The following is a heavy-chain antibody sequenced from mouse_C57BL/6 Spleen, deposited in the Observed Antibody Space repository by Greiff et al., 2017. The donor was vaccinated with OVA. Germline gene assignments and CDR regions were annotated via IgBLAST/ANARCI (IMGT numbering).Heavy chain of an antibody. CDR3: ARYYDGYYLDY. V-gene: IGHV1-19*01. Sequence: VQLKESGPVLVKPGASVKMSCKASGYTFTDYYMNWVKQSHGKSLEWIGVINPYNGGTSYNQKFTGKATLTVDKSSSTAYMELKSLTSEDSAVYYCARYYDGYYLDYWGQGTTLTVSS. J-gene: IGHJ2*01. D-gene: IGHD2-3*01. CDR1: GYTFTDYY. CDR2: INPYNGGT.